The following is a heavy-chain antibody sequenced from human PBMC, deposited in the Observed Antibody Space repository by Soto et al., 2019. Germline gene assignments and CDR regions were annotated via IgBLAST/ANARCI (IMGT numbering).Heavy chain of an antibody. CDR3: AKNQGVELVPLATVDWFDP. CDR1: GFIFENFG. J-gene: IGHJ5*02. D-gene: IGHD1-26*01. Sequence: PGGSLRLSCAASGFIFENFGMSWVRQAPGKGLEWISSISGSGFKKYYADSVKGRFTISRDNSKSTVYLELNTLSAEDTAVYHCAKNQGVELVPLATVDWFDPWGQGSVVTAPQ. CDR2: ISGSGFKK. V-gene: IGHV3-23*01.